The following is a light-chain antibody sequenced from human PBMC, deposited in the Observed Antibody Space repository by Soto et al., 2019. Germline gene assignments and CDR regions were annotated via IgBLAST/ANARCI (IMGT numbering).Light chain of an antibody. CDR1: QSVSSSS. V-gene: IGKV3-20*01. CDR3: QQYGSSPRT. J-gene: IGKJ2*01. CDR2: GAS. Sequence: EIVLTQSPGTLSLSPGERVTLSCRASQSVSSSSLAWFQHKPGQAPRLLIYGASNRATGIPDRFSGIGSGADFTLTISRLEPEDFSVYYCQQYGSSPRTFGQGTKLEIK.